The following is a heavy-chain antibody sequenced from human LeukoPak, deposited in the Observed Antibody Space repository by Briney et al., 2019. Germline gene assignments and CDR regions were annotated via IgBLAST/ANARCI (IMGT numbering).Heavy chain of an antibody. V-gene: IGHV3-7*04. Sequence: GGSLRLSCAASGFTFSSYWMSWVRQAPGKGLEWVANIKKDGSEKNYVDSAKGRFIISRDNAKNSLYLQMNSLRAEDTAVYYCARDVVVVPLYWGRGTLVTVSS. CDR1: GFTFSSYW. D-gene: IGHD3-22*01. CDR2: IKKDGSEK. J-gene: IGHJ4*02. CDR3: ARDVVVVPLY.